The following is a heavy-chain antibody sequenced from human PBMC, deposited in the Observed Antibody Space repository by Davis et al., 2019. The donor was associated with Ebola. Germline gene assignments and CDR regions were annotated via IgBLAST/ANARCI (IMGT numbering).Heavy chain of an antibody. V-gene: IGHV3-48*04. J-gene: IGHJ4*02. CDR2: IIGNSRNI. Sequence: GESLKIPCAASGFKFGESSMNWVRQAPGEGLEWVAYIIGNSRNIKYPDSVKGRFTLSSDNAKNSLFLQMDSLRAEDTAIYYCASASGSSFLFDNWGQGTLVTVSS. D-gene: IGHD3-10*01. CDR1: GFKFGESS. CDR3: ASASGSSFLFDN.